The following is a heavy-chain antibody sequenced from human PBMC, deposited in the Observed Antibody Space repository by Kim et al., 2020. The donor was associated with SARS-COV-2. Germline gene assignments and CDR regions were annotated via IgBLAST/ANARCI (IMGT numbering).Heavy chain of an antibody. J-gene: IGHJ4*02. CDR3: ARSAEMATGLFDY. Sequence: YNPSLKSRVTISVDTSKNQFSLKLSSVTAADTAVYYCARSAEMATGLFDYWGQGTLVTVSS. V-gene: IGHV4-4*09. D-gene: IGHD5-12*01.